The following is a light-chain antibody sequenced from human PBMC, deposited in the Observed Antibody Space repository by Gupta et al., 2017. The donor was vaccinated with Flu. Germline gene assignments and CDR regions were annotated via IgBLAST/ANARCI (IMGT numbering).Light chain of an antibody. CDR1: SGHSSYI. CDR3: ETWDSNTRV. V-gene: IGLV4-60*03. J-gene: IGLJ3*02. CDR2: LEGSGSY. Sequence: QPVLTQSSSASASLGSSVKPTCTLSSGHSSYIIAWHQQQPGKAPRYLMKLEGSGSYNKGSGVPDRFSGSSSGADRYLTSSNLQSEDEADYYCETWDSNTRVFGGGTKLTVL.